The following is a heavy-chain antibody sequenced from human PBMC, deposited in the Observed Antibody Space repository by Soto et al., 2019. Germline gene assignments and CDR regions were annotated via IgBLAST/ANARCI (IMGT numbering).Heavy chain of an antibody. CDR1: GFTFSKYW. J-gene: IGHJ6*03. CDR2: IRYDGIEK. Sequence: GGSLRLSCAASGFTFSKYWMTWVRQAPGKGLEWVATIRYDGIEKYSVDSVKGRFTISRDNAENALYLRMTSLRVEDTAVYYCARDGGYYLDVWGKGTTVTVSS. V-gene: IGHV3-7*01. CDR3: ARDGGYYLDV.